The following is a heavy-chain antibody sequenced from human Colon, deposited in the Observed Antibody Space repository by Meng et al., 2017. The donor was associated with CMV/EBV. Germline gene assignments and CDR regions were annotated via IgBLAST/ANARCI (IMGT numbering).Heavy chain of an antibody. CDR3: ASDTRFFGVVIHNWFDP. Sequence: ASVKVSCKASGYTFTGYYMHWVRQAPGQGLEWMGWINPNSGGTNYAQKFQGRVTMARDTSISTAYMERSRLRSDDTAVYYCASDTRFFGVVIHNWFDPWGQGTLVTVSS. J-gene: IGHJ5*02. CDR2: INPNSGGT. CDR1: GYTFTGYY. D-gene: IGHD3-3*01. V-gene: IGHV1-2*02.